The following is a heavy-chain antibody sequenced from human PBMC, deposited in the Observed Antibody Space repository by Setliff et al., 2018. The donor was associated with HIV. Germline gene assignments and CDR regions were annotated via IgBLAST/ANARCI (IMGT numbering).Heavy chain of an antibody. V-gene: IGHV1-2*06. CDR2: INPNTGKT. D-gene: IGHD1-26*01. Sequence: ASVKVSCKTSGYNFKEHYIHWVRQAPGQGLGWMGQINPNTGKTKFTQKFQDRVTVTRDTSINTVYMDLVRLRYDDTAIYYCARGFFSGTYHYFDFWGQGSLVTSPQ. J-gene: IGHJ4*01. CDR1: GYNFKEHY. CDR3: ARGFFSGTYHYFDF.